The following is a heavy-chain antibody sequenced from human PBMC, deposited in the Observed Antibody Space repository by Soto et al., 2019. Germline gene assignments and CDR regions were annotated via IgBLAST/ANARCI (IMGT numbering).Heavy chain of an antibody. V-gene: IGHV1-46*01. D-gene: IGHD2-2*01. CDR2: INPSGGST. J-gene: IGHJ3*02. Sequence: QVQLVQSGAEVKKPGASVKVSCKASGYTFTSYYMHWVRQAPGQGLEWMGIINPSGGSTSYAQKFQGIGTMTRDTSASTVYMELSSMRSEDTAVYFCARGYIVLVPAATDMAFDIWGQGTMVTVSS. CDR3: ARGYIVLVPAATDMAFDI. CDR1: GYTFTSYY.